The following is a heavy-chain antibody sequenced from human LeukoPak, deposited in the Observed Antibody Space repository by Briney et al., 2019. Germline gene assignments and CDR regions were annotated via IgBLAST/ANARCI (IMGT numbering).Heavy chain of an antibody. CDR1: GFTFDDYA. V-gene: IGHV3-9*01. Sequence: GGSLRLSCAASGFTFDDYAMHWVRQAPGQGLERVSGISWNSGSIAYADSVKGRFTTSRDNAKNSLYLQMNSLRAEDTALYYCAKGQHYYYYYMDVWGKGTTVTVSS. CDR2: ISWNSGSI. J-gene: IGHJ6*03. D-gene: IGHD5-18*01. CDR3: AKGQHYYYYYMDV.